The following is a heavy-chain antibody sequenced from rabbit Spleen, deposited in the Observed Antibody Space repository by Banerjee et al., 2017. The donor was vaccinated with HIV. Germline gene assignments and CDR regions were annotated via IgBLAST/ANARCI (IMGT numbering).Heavy chain of an antibody. V-gene: IGHV1S47*01. D-gene: IGHD1-1*01. CDR1: GFDFSSYG. CDR3: VRGASSSGYYSL. J-gene: IGHJ3*01. CDR2: IDPLFGST. Sequence: QEQLVESGGDLVKPGGSLKLSCKASGFDFSSYGVSWVRQAPGKGLEWIGYIDPLFGSTYYANWVNGRFTISSHNAQNTLYLQLNSLTAADTATYFCVRGASSSGYYSLWGQGTLVTVS.